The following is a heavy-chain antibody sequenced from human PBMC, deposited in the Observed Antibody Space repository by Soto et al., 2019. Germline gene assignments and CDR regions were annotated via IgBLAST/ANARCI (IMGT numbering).Heavy chain of an antibody. J-gene: IGHJ4*02. CDR3: VEGWNDF. V-gene: IGHV3-15*01. CDR1: GFMFSSAW. D-gene: IGHD1-1*01. CDR2: IKSTKDGGAR. Sequence: EVQVVESGGDLVEPGGSLRLSCVTSGFMFSSAWMSWVRQAPGKGLEWVARIKSTKDGGARDYAAPVNGRFSISRDDSKSTAHLQMNSLRVEDTALYYCVEGWNDFWGQGNLVTVSS.